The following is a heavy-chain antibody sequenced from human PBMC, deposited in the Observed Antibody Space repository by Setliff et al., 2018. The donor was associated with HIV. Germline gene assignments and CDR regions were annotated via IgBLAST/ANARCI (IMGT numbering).Heavy chain of an antibody. CDR3: ARILVGVDDAFDI. CDR1: GYTFTNYG. J-gene: IGHJ3*02. Sequence: ASVKVSCKASGYTFTNYGISWVRQAPGQGLEWMGWVSAYNGNANYAQKLQDRVTMTTDTSTSTAYMELRSLRSDDTAVYYCARILVGVDDAFDIWGQGTMVTVSS. D-gene: IGHD1-26*01. V-gene: IGHV1-18*01. CDR2: VSAYNGNA.